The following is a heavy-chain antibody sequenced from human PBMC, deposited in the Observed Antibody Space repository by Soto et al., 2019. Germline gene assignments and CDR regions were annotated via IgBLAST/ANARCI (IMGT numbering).Heavy chain of an antibody. CDR1: GFTFSSYS. V-gene: IGHV3-21*01. CDR3: ARPRTGHNWDDPDALDI. Sequence: EVQLVESGGGLVKPGGALRRSCAASGFTFSSYSMNWVRQAPGKGLEWVSSISSSSSYIYYADSVKGRFTISRDNGKNSLYLQMKSLRAEDTAVYYCARPRTGHNWDDPDALDIWGQGTMVTVSS. CDR2: ISSSSSYI. D-gene: IGHD1-1*01. J-gene: IGHJ3*02.